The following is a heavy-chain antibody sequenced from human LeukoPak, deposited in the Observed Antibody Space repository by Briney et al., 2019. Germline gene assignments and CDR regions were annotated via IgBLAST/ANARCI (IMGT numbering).Heavy chain of an antibody. J-gene: IGHJ5*02. CDR2: IHTSGST. CDR1: GGSISSYY. V-gene: IGHV4-4*07. Sequence: SETLSLTCTVSGGSISSYYWSWIRQPAGKGLEWIGRIHTSGSTNYNPSLKSRVTMLVDTSKDQFSLELNSVTAADTAVYYCARSSLHCTSTSCHPNWFDPWGQGTLVTVSS. CDR3: ARSSLHCTSTSCHPNWFDP. D-gene: IGHD2-2*01.